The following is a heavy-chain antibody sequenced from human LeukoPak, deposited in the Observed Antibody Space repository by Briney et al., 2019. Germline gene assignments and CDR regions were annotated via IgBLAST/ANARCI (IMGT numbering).Heavy chain of an antibody. CDR1: GFTFSNHG. CDR3: AKDQSYDILTGYYDY. V-gene: IGHV3-30*18. Sequence: GGSLRLSCAAPGFTFSNHGMPWVPQGPGKGLEGGAGLSYDGSNKYYADSVKGRFTISRDNSKNTLYLQMNSLRAEDTAVYYCAKDQSYDILTGYYDYWGQGTLVTVSS. D-gene: IGHD3-9*01. J-gene: IGHJ4*02. CDR2: LSYDGSNK.